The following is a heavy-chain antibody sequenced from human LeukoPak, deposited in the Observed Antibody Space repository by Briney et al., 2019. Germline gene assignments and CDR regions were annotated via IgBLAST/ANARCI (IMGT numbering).Heavy chain of an antibody. D-gene: IGHD6-19*01. Sequence: GGSLRLSCAASGFTFSSYWMSWVRQAPGKGLEWVANIKPDGSEEYYVDSVKGRFTISRDNAENSLFLQMNSLRAEDTAVYYCARVLAVAGTRAFDIWGQGTMVTVSS. V-gene: IGHV3-7*01. J-gene: IGHJ3*02. CDR1: GFTFSSYW. CDR2: IKPDGSEE. CDR3: ARVLAVAGTRAFDI.